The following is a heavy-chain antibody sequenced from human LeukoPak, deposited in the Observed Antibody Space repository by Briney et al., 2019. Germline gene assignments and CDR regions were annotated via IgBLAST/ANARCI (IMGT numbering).Heavy chain of an antibody. D-gene: IGHD6-19*01. CDR3: ARQLPGIAVAGLDY. CDR1: GGSISSYY. CDR2: IYYSGST. Sequence: SETLSLTCTVAGGSISSYYWSWVRQPTGKGLEWIGYIYYSGSTNYNPSLKSRVTISVDTSRNQFSLKLSSVTAADTAVYYCARQLPGIAVAGLDYCGQGTLVTVSS. J-gene: IGHJ4*02. V-gene: IGHV4-59*08.